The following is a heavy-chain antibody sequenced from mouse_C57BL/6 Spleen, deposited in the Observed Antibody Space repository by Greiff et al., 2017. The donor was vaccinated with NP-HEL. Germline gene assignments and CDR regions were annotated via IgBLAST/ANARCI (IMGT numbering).Heavy chain of an antibody. J-gene: IGHJ4*01. Sequence: EVKVVESEGGLVQPGSSMKLSCTASGFTFSDYYMAWVRQVPEKGLEWVANINYDGSSTYYLDSLKSRFIISRDNAKNILYLQMSSLKSEDTATYYCAREGRSYAMDYWGQGTSVTVSS. V-gene: IGHV5-16*01. CDR3: AREGRSYAMDY. CDR1: GFTFSDYY. CDR2: INYDGSST.